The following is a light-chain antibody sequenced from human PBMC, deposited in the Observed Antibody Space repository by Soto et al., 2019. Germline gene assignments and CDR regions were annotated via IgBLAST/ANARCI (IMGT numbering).Light chain of an antibody. V-gene: IGKV3-15*01. CDR1: QSVGSN. Sequence: EIVMTQSPATLSVSPGERATLSCRASQSVGSNLAWYQQKPGQAPRLLIYGASTRATGITARFSGSGSGTEFTLTLSSLQSEDFEIYFCQQYNNWPPDRTFGQGTKVEIK. CDR2: GAS. J-gene: IGKJ1*01. CDR3: QQYNNWPPDRT.